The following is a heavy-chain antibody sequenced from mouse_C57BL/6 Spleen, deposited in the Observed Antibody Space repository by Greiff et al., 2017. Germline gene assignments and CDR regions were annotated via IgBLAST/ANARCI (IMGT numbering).Heavy chain of an antibody. CDR3: ARDYDYEAWFAY. CDR2: INPSTGGT. J-gene: IGHJ3*01. V-gene: IGHV1-42*01. Sequence: EVQLQQSGPELVQPGASVKISCKASGYSFTGYYMNWVKQSPEKSLEWIGEINPSTGGTTYNQKFKAKATLTVDKSSSTAYMQLKSLTSEDSAVYYCARDYDYEAWFAYWGQGTLVTVSA. D-gene: IGHD2-4*01. CDR1: GYSFTGYY.